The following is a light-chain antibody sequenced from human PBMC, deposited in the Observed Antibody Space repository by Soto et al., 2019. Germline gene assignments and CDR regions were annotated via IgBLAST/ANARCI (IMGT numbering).Light chain of an antibody. CDR2: DAS. CDR1: QSVTTY. J-gene: IGKJ3*01. Sequence: EVVLTQSPATLSLSPGERATLSCTASQSVTTYLAWYQQKPGQAPRLLIYDASTRATGIPARFSGSGSGTYFTVTISSLKTEDFAGYYWKKSNNWPPGVTLGPRNKVDIK. CDR3: KKSNNWPPGVT. V-gene: IGKV3-11*01.